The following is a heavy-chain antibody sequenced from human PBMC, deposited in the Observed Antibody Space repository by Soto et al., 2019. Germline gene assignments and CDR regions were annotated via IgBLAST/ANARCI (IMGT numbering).Heavy chain of an antibody. V-gene: IGHV4-59*01. D-gene: IGHD1-26*01. CDR2: IYYSGST. J-gene: IGHJ4*02. Sequence: SETLSLTCTVSGGSISSYYWSWIRQPPGKGLEWIGHIYYSGSTNYNPSLKSRVTISVDTSKNQFSLKLSSVTAADTAVYYCARSQWELLLFLDYWGQGTLVTVSS. CDR3: ARSQWELLLFLDY. CDR1: GGSISSYY.